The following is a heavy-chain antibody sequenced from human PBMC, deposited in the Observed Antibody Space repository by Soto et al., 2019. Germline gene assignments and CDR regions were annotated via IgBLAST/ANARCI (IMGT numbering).Heavy chain of an antibody. Sequence: GGSLRLSFAASGFTFDDYGMSWVRQAPGKGLEWVSGINWNGGSTGYADSVKGRFTISRDNAKNSLYLQMNSLRAEDTALYHCARGQAVAGNPHYFDYWGQGTLVTVSS. CDR1: GFTFDDYG. D-gene: IGHD6-19*01. CDR3: ARGQAVAGNPHYFDY. V-gene: IGHV3-20*02. CDR2: INWNGGST. J-gene: IGHJ4*02.